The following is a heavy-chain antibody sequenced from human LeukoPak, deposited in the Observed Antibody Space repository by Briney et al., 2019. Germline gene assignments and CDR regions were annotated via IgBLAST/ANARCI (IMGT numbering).Heavy chain of an antibody. J-gene: IGHJ6*02. CDR3: AKFSYYGSGSYRRAAMDV. CDR2: ISYDGSNK. CDR1: GFTFSSYG. D-gene: IGHD3-10*01. V-gene: IGHV3-30*18. Sequence: GGSLRLSCAASGFTFSSYGMHWVRRAPGKGLEWVAVISYDGSNKYYADSVKGRFTISRDNSKNTLYQQMNSLRAEDTAVYYCAKFSYYGSGSYRRAAMDVWGQGTTVTVSS.